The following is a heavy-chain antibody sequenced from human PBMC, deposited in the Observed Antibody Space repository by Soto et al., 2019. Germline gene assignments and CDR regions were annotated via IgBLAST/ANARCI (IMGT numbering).Heavy chain of an antibody. V-gene: IGHV4-39*02. CDR2: VYYSGST. CDR3: ARGSREFGY. J-gene: IGHJ4*02. CDR1: GGSITSRFYY. D-gene: IGHD3-10*01. Sequence: SETLSLTCTVSGGSITSRFYYWGWIRQPPGKGLEWIASVYYSGSTYYNPSLKSRVTISADTSRNSFSLKLNSVTAADTAVYYCARGSREFGYWGQGNMVTVSS.